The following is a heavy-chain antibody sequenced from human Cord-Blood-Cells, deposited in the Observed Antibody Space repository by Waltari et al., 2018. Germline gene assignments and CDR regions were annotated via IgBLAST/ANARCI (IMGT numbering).Heavy chain of an antibody. CDR1: GGSISRYY. V-gene: IGHV4-59*01. D-gene: IGHD6-13*01. CDR2: IYYSGST. Sequence: QVQLQESCPGLVKPSETLSLTCTVSGGSISRYYWSWIRQPPGKGLEWIGYIYYSGSTNYNPSLKSRVTISVDTSKNQFSLKLSSVTAADTAVYYCARNVYSSSWYWFDPWGQGTLVTVSS. CDR3: ARNVYSSSWYWFDP. J-gene: IGHJ5*02.